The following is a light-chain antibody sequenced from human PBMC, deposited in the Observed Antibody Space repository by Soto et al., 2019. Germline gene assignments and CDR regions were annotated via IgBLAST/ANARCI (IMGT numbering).Light chain of an antibody. Sequence: EIVLTQSPGTLSLSPGERATLSCSASQSVRTKLAWYQQKAGQAPRLLIYGASTRATGIPDRFSGSGSGTEFTLTISSLQSEDFAVYYCQQYNSWPPITFGQGTRLEIK. CDR2: GAS. CDR3: QQYNSWPPIT. CDR1: QSVRTK. J-gene: IGKJ5*01. V-gene: IGKV3-15*01.